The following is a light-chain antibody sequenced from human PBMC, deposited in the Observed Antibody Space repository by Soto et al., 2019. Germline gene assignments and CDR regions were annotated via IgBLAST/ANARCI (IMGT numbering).Light chain of an antibody. Sequence: QSALTQPASVSGSPGQSITVSCTGSSSDFGDDKYVSWYQQQPGKGPNLLIYGVNSRPSGISNRFSVSKSGNTASLTISGLQVEDEAEYFCGSFTTSRIWVFGGGTKLTVL. J-gene: IGLJ3*02. V-gene: IGLV2-14*01. CDR1: SSDFGDDKY. CDR3: GSFTTSRIWV. CDR2: GVN.